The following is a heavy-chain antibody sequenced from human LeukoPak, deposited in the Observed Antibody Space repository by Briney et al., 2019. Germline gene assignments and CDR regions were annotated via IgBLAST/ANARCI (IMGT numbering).Heavy chain of an antibody. D-gene: IGHD5-24*01. V-gene: IGHV3-33*01. J-gene: IGHJ4*02. CDR2: IWYDGSNK. CDR1: GFTFSSYG. Sequence: RSLRLSCAASGFTFSSYGMHWVRQAPGKGLEWVAVIWYDGSNKYYADSVKGRFTISRDNSKNTLYLQMNSLRAEDTAVYYCARDGDGYNRGYFDYWGQGTLVTVSS. CDR3: ARDGDGYNRGYFDY.